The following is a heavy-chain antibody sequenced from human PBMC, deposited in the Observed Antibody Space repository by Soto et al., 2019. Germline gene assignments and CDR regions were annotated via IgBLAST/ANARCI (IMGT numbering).Heavy chain of an antibody. CDR3: EKDANWEDHY. CDR2: ISGSGGIT. Sequence: EVQLLESGGGLVQPGGSLRLSCAASGFTFSNYAMTWVRQAPGKGLEWVSFISGSGGITYYADSVKGRFTISRDNFKNTLYLQMHSLRAEDTAIYYCEKDANWEDHYWGQGTLVTVSS. V-gene: IGHV3-23*01. D-gene: IGHD1-1*01. CDR1: GFTFSNYA. J-gene: IGHJ4*02.